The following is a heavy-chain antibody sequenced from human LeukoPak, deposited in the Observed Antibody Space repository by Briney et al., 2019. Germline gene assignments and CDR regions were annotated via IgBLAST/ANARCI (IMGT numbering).Heavy chain of an antibody. V-gene: IGHV3-11*06. Sequence: PGGSLRLSCVASGFTFRDYYMSWIRRAPGKGLEWVSYISSSSSYIDYADSVKGRFTISRDTAKNSLYLQMNSLRAEDTAVYYCARAYCSGGSCYPFDYWGQGTLVTVSS. D-gene: IGHD2-15*01. J-gene: IGHJ4*02. CDR2: ISSSSSYI. CDR1: GFTFRDYY. CDR3: ARAYCSGGSCYPFDY.